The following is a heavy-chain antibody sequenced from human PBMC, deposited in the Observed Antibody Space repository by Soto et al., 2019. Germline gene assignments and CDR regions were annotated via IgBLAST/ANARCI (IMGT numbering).Heavy chain of an antibody. CDR1: GGSISSYY. D-gene: IGHD2-2*02. Sequence: PSETLSLTCTVSGGSISSYYWSWIRQPPGKGLEWIGYIYYSGSTNYNPSLKSRVTISVDTSKNQFSLKLSSVTAADTAVYYCAGTIVLVPAAKPDWFDPWGQGTLVTVS. J-gene: IGHJ5*02. V-gene: IGHV4-59*01. CDR2: IYYSGST. CDR3: AGTIVLVPAAKPDWFDP.